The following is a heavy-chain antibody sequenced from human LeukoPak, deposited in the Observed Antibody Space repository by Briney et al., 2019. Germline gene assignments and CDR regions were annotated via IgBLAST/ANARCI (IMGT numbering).Heavy chain of an antibody. J-gene: IGHJ5*02. D-gene: IGHD6-6*01. Sequence: ASVKVSCKASGYTFTGYYMHWVRQAPGQGLEWMGRINPNSGGTNYAQTFQGRVTMTRDTAISTAYMELSRLRSDDTAVYYCARDFRYSSSSPWGQGTLVTVSS. CDR2: INPNSGGT. CDR3: ARDFRYSSSSP. CDR1: GYTFTGYY. V-gene: IGHV1-2*06.